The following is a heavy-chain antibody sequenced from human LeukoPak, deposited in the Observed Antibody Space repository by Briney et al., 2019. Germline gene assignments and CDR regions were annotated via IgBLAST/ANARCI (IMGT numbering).Heavy chain of an antibody. CDR1: GFTFSSYA. V-gene: IGHV3-30*04. CDR3: AREILTLEAAGAFGY. J-gene: IGHJ4*02. D-gene: IGHD2-8*01. Sequence: PGGSLRLSCAASGFTFSSYAMHWVRQAPGKGLEWVAVISYDGSNKYYADSVKDRFTISRDNSKNTLYLQMNSLRAEDTAVYCCAREILTLEAAGAFGYWGQGTLVTVSS. CDR2: ISYDGSNK.